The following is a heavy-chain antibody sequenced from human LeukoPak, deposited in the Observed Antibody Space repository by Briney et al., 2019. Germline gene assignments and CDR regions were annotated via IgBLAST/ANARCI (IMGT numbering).Heavy chain of an antibody. J-gene: IGHJ5*02. CDR2: ISSSGSTI. D-gene: IGHD3-16*01. CDR3: ARVYWGNWFDP. Sequence: PGGSLRLSCAASGFTFSDYYMSWIRQAPGKGLDWISYISSSGSTIYYADSVKGRFAISRDNAKNSLYLQMNSLRAEDTAVYYCARVYWGNWFDPWGQGTLVTVSS. V-gene: IGHV3-11*04. CDR1: GFTFSDYY.